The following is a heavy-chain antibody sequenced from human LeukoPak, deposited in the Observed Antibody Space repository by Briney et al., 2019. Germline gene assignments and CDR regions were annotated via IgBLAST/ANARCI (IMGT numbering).Heavy chain of an antibody. CDR3: AKSRVQGFDP. Sequence: GGSLRLSCAASGFTFSSYAMHWVRQAPGKGLGWVALISYDGSNKYYADSVKGRFTISRDNSKNTLYLQMNSLRAEDMAVYYCAKSRVQGFDPWGQGTLVTVSS. CDR1: GFTFSSYA. CDR2: ISYDGSNK. J-gene: IGHJ5*02. D-gene: IGHD1-1*01. V-gene: IGHV3-30*18.